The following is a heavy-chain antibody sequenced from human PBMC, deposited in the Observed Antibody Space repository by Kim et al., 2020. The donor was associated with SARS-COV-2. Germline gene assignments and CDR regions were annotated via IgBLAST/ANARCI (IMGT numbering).Heavy chain of an antibody. Sequence: SETLSLTCTVSGGSISSGSYYWSWIRQPAGKGLEWIGRIYTSGSTNYNPSLKSRVTISVDTSKNQFSLKLSSVTAADTAVYYCARAGSYYYYGMDVWGQGTTVTVSS. CDR3: ARAGSYYYYGMDV. CDR2: IYTSGST. CDR1: GGSISSGSYY. J-gene: IGHJ6*02. V-gene: IGHV4-61*02.